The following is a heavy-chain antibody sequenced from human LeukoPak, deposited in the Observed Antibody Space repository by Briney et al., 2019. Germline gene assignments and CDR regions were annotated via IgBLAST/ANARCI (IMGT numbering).Heavy chain of an antibody. V-gene: IGHV4-34*01. Sequence: SETLSLTCAVYGGSFSGYYWSWIRRPPGRGLEWIGEINHSGSTNYNPSLKSRVTISVDTSKNQFSLKLSSVTAADTAVYYCARLLGRGPRRYYFDYWGQGTLVNVSS. CDR2: INHSGST. J-gene: IGHJ4*02. CDR1: GGSFSGYY. D-gene: IGHD1-26*01. CDR3: ARLLGRGPRRYYFDY.